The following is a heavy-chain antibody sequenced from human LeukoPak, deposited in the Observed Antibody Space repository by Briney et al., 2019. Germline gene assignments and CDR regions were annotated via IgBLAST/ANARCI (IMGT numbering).Heavy chain of an antibody. CDR1: GFTFNDKY. CDR3: AREYYYDSGD. J-gene: IGHJ3*01. CDR2: IYSGGTT. Sequence: PGGSLRLSCAASGFTFNDKYMSWVRQAPGKGLEWVSVIYSGGTTYYSDSVEGRFTMSRDNSKNTVYLQMNSLRVEDTAVYYCAREYYYDSGDWGQGTMVTVSS. D-gene: IGHD3-10*01. V-gene: IGHV3-66*01.